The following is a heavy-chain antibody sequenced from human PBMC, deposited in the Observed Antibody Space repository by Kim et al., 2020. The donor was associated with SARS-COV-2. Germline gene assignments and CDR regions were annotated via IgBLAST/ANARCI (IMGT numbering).Heavy chain of an antibody. J-gene: IGHJ6*02. D-gene: IGHD6-13*01. Sequence: VKGRFTISRDDSKNTLYLQMNSLKTENTAVYYCTTDSQQLPFYYYYGMDVWGQGTTVTVSS. CDR3: TTDSQQLPFYYYYGMDV. V-gene: IGHV3-15*01.